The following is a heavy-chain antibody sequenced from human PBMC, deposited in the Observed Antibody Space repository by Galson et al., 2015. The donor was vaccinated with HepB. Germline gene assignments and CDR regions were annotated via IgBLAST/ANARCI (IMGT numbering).Heavy chain of an antibody. V-gene: IGHV3-23*01. J-gene: IGHJ2*01. D-gene: IGHD6-19*01. CDR3: AKVKLAVAGTWDWYLDL. CDR2: ISGSGDSA. Sequence: SLRLSCAASGFAFSSYAMNWVRQAPGKGLEWVSGISGSGDSANYADSVKGRFTISRDNSNNTLYLQMNSLRAEDTAVYYCAKVKLAVAGTWDWYLDLWGRGTLVTVSS. CDR1: GFAFSSYA.